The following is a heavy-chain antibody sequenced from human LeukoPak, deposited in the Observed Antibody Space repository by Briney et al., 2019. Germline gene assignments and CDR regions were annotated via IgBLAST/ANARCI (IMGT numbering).Heavy chain of an antibody. CDR1: GGSISSSSYY. CDR3: ARHNVEGYCSGGSCFPDNWFDP. Sequence: PSGTLSLTCAVSGGSISSSSYYWGWIRQPPGKGLEWIGSIYYSGSTYYNPSLKSRVTISVDTSKNQFSLKLSSVTAADTAVYYCARHNVEGYCSGGSCFPDNWFDPWGQGTLVTVSS. CDR2: IYYSGST. V-gene: IGHV4-39*01. J-gene: IGHJ5*02. D-gene: IGHD2-15*01.